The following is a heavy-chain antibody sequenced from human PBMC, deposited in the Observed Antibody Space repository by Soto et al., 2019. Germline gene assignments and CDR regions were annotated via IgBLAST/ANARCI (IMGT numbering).Heavy chain of an antibody. CDR3: ARAAFHYSRGAYYDH. CDR1: GFTFSTYA. J-gene: IGHJ4*02. V-gene: IGHV3-30*04. CDR2: ISYTGANQ. Sequence: QVRLVESGGGAVQPGGSLRLSCDASGFTFSTYALHWVRQAPGKGLEWVAFISYTGANQYYADSVKGRFTVSRDKSKNIASLQTTSLNPEDSAVYYCARAAFHYSRGAYYDHWGQGTLVTVSS. D-gene: IGHD4-4*01.